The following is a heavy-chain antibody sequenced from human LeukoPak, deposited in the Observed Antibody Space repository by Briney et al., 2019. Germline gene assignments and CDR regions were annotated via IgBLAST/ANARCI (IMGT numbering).Heavy chain of an antibody. Sequence: PGGSLRLSCAASGFAFSRYIMNWVRQAPGKGLEWVSSISSSSSFIYYADSVKGRFTISRDNAKSSLYLQMNSLRAEDPAVYYCARRPSVLHEGYFDYCGQGTLVTVSS. D-gene: IGHD5/OR15-5a*01. J-gene: IGHJ4*02. CDR3: ARRPSVLHEGYFDY. CDR2: ISSSSSFI. V-gene: IGHV3-21*01. CDR1: GFAFSRYI.